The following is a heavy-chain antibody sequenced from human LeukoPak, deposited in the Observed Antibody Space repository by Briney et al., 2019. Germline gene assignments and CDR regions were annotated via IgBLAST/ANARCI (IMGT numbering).Heavy chain of an antibody. D-gene: IGHD2-2*01. CDR1: GFTFSNYG. V-gene: IGHV3-23*01. CDR2: ISSSGGST. J-gene: IGHJ4*02. Sequence: GGSLRLSCAASGFTFSNYGMSWVRQAPGKGLEWVSAISSSGGSTYYADSVKGRFTISRDSSKNTLYLLMSSLRAEDTAVYYCAKGVYGYADYALLDYWGQGTLVTVSS. CDR3: AKGVYGYADYALLDY.